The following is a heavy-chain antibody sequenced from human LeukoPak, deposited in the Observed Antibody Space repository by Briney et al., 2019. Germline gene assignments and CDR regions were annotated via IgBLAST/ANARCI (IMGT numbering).Heavy chain of an antibody. Sequence: PSETLSLTCAVSGGSISSSNWWSWVRQPPGKGLEWIGYIYYSGSTHYNPSLKSRVTISVDTSKNQFSLKLSSVTAADTAVYYCARTTEGYCRGRSYYSYYYYMDVWGKGTTVTVSS. CDR2: IYYSGST. V-gene: IGHV4-4*02. CDR3: ARTTEGYCRGRSYYSYYYYMDV. CDR1: GGSISSSNW. J-gene: IGHJ6*03. D-gene: IGHD2-15*01.